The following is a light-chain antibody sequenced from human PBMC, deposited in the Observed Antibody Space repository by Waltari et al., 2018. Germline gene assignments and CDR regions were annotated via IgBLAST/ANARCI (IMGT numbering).Light chain of an antibody. CDR2: GKN. J-gene: IGLJ2*01. V-gene: IGLV3-19*01. CDR3: KSRDSVDNHLI. Sequence: SSEMTQDPAVSVALGQTVRITCQGDSLRIYYATWYQQKPGQAPVLVIYGKNKRPSGIPDRFSGSSSGSTASLTIAGAQAEDEADYYCKSRDSVDNHLIFGGGTKLTVL. CDR1: SLRIYY.